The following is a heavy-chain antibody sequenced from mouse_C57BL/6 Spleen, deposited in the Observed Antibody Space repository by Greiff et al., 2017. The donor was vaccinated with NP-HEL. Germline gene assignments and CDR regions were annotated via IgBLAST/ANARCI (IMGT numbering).Heavy chain of an antibody. D-gene: IGHD2-1*01. V-gene: IGHV1-82*01. CDR1: GYAFSSSW. J-gene: IGHJ3*01. CDR3: ARGDYGNEAWFAY. Sequence: VQLQQSGPELVKPGASVKISCKASGYAFSSSWMNWVKQRPGKGLEWIGRIYPGDGVTNYNGKFKGKATLTADKSSSTAYMQLSSLTSEDSAVYFWARGDYGNEAWFAYWGQGTLVTVSA. CDR2: IYPGDGVT.